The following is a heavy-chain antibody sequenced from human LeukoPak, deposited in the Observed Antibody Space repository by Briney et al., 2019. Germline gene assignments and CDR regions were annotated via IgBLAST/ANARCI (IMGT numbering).Heavy chain of an antibody. D-gene: IGHD4-17*01. CDR3: ARGATVTRHYYYYYYMDV. CDR1: GYTFTGYY. Sequence: ASVKVSCKASGYTFTGYYMHWVRQAPGQGLEWMGWINPNSGGTNYAQKFQGRVTMTRDTSISTAYMELSRLRSDDTAVYYCARGATVTRHYYYYYYMDVWGKGTTVTVSS. V-gene: IGHV1-2*02. CDR2: INPNSGGT. J-gene: IGHJ6*03.